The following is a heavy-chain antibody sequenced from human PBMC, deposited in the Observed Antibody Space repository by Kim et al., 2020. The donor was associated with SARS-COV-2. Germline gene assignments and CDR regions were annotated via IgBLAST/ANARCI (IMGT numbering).Heavy chain of an antibody. CDR3: ARTPESELWLLEY. CDR1: GGSISSSSYY. J-gene: IGHJ4*02. CDR2: IYYSGST. V-gene: IGHV4-39*07. Sequence: SETLSLTCTVSGGSISSSSYYWGWIRQPPGKGLEWIGSIYYSGSTYYNPSLKSRVTISVDTSKNQFSLKLSSVTAADTAVYYCARTPESELWLLEYWGQGTLVTVSS. D-gene: IGHD5-18*01.